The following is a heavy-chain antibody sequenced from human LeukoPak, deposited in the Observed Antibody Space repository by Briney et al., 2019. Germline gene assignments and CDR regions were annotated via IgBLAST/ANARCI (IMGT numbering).Heavy chain of an antibody. Sequence: SETLSLTCTVSGGSISSTSNYWAWIPPPPGKGLEWVGNIFHTGHTYSKSSLKSRVTISVDAYNNQFSLKLPSVTAADAAVYFCSSPRCGGGNCYSGATCFDPWGQRLLVTAS. J-gene: IGHJ5*02. CDR2: IFHTGHT. V-gene: IGHV4-39*01. CDR1: GGSISSTSNY. CDR3: SSPRCGGGNCYSGATCFDP. D-gene: IGHD2-15*01.